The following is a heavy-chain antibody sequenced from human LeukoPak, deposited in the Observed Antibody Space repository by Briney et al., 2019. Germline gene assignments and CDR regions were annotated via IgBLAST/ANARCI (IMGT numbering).Heavy chain of an antibody. J-gene: IGHJ6*02. V-gene: IGHV1-2*02. D-gene: IGHD2-15*01. CDR1: GYMFKGYY. CDR2: INPNTGGT. Sequence: GASVKVSCKASGYMFKGYYIHWVRQAPGQGLEWMGWINPNTGGTNYAREFQGRVTMTRDTSISTAYIELSRLRSDDTAVYYCARDRADIVVVAVEGYYYGMDVWGQGTTVTVSS. CDR3: ARDRADIVVVAVEGYYYGMDV.